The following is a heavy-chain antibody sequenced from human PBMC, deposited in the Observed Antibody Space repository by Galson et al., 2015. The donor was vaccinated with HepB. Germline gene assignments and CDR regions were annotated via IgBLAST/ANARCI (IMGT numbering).Heavy chain of an antibody. CDR2: INPGGSEK. J-gene: IGHJ3*02. V-gene: IGHV3-7*01. CDR1: AFTFSDYW. CDR3: AKVRGDYYYDTSGLDAFDI. D-gene: IGHD3-22*01. Sequence: SLRLSCAASAFTFSDYWMSWVRQTPEKGLEWVANINPGGSEKRYVDSVKGRFTISRDNSQNTLFLQMNSLRTEDTAIYYCAKVRGDYYYDTSGLDAFDIWGQGTMVTVSS.